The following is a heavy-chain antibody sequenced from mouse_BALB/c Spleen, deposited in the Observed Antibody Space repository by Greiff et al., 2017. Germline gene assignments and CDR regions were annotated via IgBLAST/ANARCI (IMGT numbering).Heavy chain of an antibody. CDR2: INPYNDGT. CDR3: ARGYDYDGGDY. V-gene: IGHV1-14*01. CDR1: GYTFTSYV. D-gene: IGHD2-4*01. Sequence: VQLQQSGPELVKPGASVKMSCKASGYTFTSYVMHWVKQKPGQGLEWIGYINPYNDGTKYNEKFKGKATLTSDKSSSTAYMELSSLTSEDSAVYYCARGYDYDGGDYWGQGTTLTVSS. J-gene: IGHJ2*01.